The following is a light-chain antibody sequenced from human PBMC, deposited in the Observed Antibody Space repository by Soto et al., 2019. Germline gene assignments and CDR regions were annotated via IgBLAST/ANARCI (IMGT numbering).Light chain of an antibody. CDR2: EVN. Sequence: QSVLNQPPSASGSPGQSVAISSTGTSRDVGGYNYVSWYQQHPGKAPKLMIYEVNKRPSGVPDRFSGSKSGNTASLAVSGLQAEDEADYYCSSYAGSSNVFGTGTKVTVL. J-gene: IGLJ1*01. CDR1: SRDVGGYNY. CDR3: SSYAGSSNV. V-gene: IGLV2-8*01.